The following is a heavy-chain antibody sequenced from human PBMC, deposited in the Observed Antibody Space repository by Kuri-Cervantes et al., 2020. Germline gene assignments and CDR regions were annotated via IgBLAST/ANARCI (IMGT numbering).Heavy chain of an antibody. CDR2: IWYDGSNK. Sequence: GESLKISCAASGFNLSTYGMHWVRQAPGKGLEWVAIIWYDGSNKYYAESVKGRLTISRDNSKNTVYLQINSLRIEDTAVYYCAKDRGSSVFVEHMDYWGQGSLVTVSS. CDR3: AKDRGSSVFVEHMDY. D-gene: IGHD5/OR15-5a*01. J-gene: IGHJ4*02. CDR1: GFNLSTYG. V-gene: IGHV3-30*02.